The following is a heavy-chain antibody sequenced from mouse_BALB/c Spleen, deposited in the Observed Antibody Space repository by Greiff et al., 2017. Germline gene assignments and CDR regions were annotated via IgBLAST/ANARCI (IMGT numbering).Heavy chain of an antibody. CDR2: IDPANGNT. D-gene: IGHD1-1*01. Sequence: VQLQQSGAELVKPGASVKLSCTASGFNIKDTYMNWVKQRPEKGLEWIGRIDPANGNTKYDPKFQGKATITADKSSNTAYLQLSSLTSEDTAFYYCARGSGSSYACFAYWGQGTLVTVSA. CDR1: GFNIKDTY. J-gene: IGHJ3*01. CDR3: ARGSGSSYACFAY. V-gene: IGHV14-3*02.